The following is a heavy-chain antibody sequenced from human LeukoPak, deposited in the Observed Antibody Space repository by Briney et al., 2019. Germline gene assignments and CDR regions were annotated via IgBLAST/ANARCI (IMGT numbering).Heavy chain of an antibody. CDR2: IYSGGST. J-gene: IGHJ6*02. CDR3: ARRSILSSRDYSYYGMDV. V-gene: IGHV3-66*01. D-gene: IGHD2/OR15-2a*01. CDR1: GFTVSSNY. Sequence: GGSLRLSCAASGFTVSSNYMSWVRQAPGKGLEWVSVIYSGGSTYYADSVKGRFTISRDNSKNTLYLQMNSLRAEDTAVYYCARRSILSSRDYSYYGMDVWGQGTTVTVSS.